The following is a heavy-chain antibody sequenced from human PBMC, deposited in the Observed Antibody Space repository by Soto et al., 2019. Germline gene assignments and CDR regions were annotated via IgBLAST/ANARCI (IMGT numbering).Heavy chain of an antibody. V-gene: IGHV3-30*18. CDR3: AKDPRRYCSSTSCYRGFMDV. J-gene: IGHJ6*02. CDR1: GFTFSSYG. CDR2: ISYDGSNK. D-gene: IGHD2-2*01. Sequence: WGSLRLSCAASGFTFSSYGMHCVRQAPCKGLEWVAVISYDGSNKYYADSVKGRFTISRDNSKNTLYLQMNSLRAEDTAVYYCAKDPRRYCSSTSCYRGFMDVWGQGTTVTVSS.